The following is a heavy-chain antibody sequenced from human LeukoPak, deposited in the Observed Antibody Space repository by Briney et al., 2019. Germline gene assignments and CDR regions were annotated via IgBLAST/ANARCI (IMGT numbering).Heavy chain of an antibody. CDR2: IYYTGSS. D-gene: IGHD2-15*01. V-gene: IGHV4-39*02. J-gene: IGHJ4*02. CDR1: GGSISYSSYY. CDR3: ARDCSGGSCFSGPFEY. Sequence: SETLSLTCTVSGGSISYSSYYWGWIRQPPGKGLEWIGSIYYTGSSYYNPSLKSRVTISVDTSRNQFSLKLRSVTAADTAVYYCARDCSGGSCFSGPFEYWGQGTLVTVSS.